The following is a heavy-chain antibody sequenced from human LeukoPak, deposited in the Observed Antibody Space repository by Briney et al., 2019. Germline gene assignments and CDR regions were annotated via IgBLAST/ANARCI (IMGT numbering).Heavy chain of an antibody. J-gene: IGHJ4*02. CDR3: ARERRSRLYYYDSSGYLV. V-gene: IGHV1-18*01. CDR1: GYTFTSYG. D-gene: IGHD3-22*01. CDR2: ISAYNGNT. Sequence: WASVKVSCKASGYTFTSYGISWVRKAPGQGLEWMGWISAYNGNTNYAQKLQGRVTMTTDTSTSTAYMELRSLRSDDTAVYYCARERRSRLYYYDSSGYLVWGQGTLVTVSS.